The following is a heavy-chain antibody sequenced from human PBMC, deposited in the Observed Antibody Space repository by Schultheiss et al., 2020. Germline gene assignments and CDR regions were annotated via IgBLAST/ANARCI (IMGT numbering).Heavy chain of an antibody. CDR3: ARAGEYYYDSTGKIDY. CDR1: AYTFTDYS. V-gene: IGHV1-2*02. CDR2: IHPNSGGT. D-gene: IGHD3-22*01. Sequence: ASVKVSCKASAYTFTDYSMHWVRQAPGQGLEWMGWIHPNSGGTNYAQKFQGRVTMARDTSISTAYMELSRLRSDDTAVYYCARAGEYYYDSTGKIDYWGQGTRVTVSS. J-gene: IGHJ4*02.